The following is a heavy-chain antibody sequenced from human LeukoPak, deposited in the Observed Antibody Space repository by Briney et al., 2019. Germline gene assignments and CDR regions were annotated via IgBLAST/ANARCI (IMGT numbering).Heavy chain of an antibody. V-gene: IGHV3-23*01. CDR3: ARDLGGYYGSGSQPPYFDY. CDR1: GFAFSSYA. CDR2: ISNSGGST. Sequence: GGSLRLSCAASGFAFSSYAMSWVRQAPGKGLEWVSRISNSGGSTYYADSVKGRFTISRDNSKNTLYLQMNSLRAEDTAVYYCARDLGGYYGSGSQPPYFDYWGQGTLVTVSS. J-gene: IGHJ4*02. D-gene: IGHD3-10*01.